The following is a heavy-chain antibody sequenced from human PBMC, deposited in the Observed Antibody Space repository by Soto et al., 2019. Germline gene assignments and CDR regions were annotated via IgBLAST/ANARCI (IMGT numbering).Heavy chain of an antibody. CDR3: ARARYSSSWYMDWFDP. CDR1: GGSISSGGYS. CDR2: IYYSGST. D-gene: IGHD6-13*01. Sequence: PSETLSLTCAVSGGSISSGGYSWSWIRQPPGKGLEWIGYIYYSGSTYYNPSLKSRVTISVDTSKNQFSLKLSSVTAADTAVYYCARARYSSSWYMDWFDPWGQGTLVTVSS. J-gene: IGHJ5*02. V-gene: IGHV4-30-2*05.